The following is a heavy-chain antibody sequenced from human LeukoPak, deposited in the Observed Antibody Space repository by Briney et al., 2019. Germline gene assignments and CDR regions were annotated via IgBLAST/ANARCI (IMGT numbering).Heavy chain of an antibody. J-gene: IGHJ4*02. CDR2: IYYSGST. Sequence: PSETLSLTCTVSGGSISSYYWSWIRQPPGKGLEWIGYIYYSGSTNYNPSLKSRVTISVDTSKNQFSLKLSSVTAADTAVYYCARDPQFYGGNSVWGQGTLVTVSS. V-gene: IGHV4-59*01. CDR1: GGSISSYY. CDR3: ARDPQFYGGNSV. D-gene: IGHD4-23*01.